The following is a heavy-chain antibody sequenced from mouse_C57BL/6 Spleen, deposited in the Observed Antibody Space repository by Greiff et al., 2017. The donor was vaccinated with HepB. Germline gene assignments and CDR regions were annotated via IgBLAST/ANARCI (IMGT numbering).Heavy chain of an antibody. V-gene: IGHV1-59*01. CDR3: ARDLATVVATDY. CDR2: IDPSDSYT. Sequence: QVQLQQPGAELVRPGTSVKLSCKASGYTFTSYWMHWVKQRPGQGLEWIGVIDPSDSYTNYNQKFKGKATLTVDTSSSTAYMQLSSLTSEDSAVYYCARDLATVVATDYWGQGTTLTVSS. CDR1: GYTFTSYW. D-gene: IGHD1-1*01. J-gene: IGHJ2*01.